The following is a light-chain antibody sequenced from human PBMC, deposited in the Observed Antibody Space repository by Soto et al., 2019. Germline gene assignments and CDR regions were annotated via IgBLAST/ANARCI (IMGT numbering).Light chain of an antibody. Sequence: QLVLTQSPSASASLGASVKLTFTLSSGHSSYAIAWHQQQPEKGPRYLMKLSSDGSHSKGDGIPDRFSGSSSGAERYLTISILLSEDEADYYCQTWDTGASVVFGGGTKLTVL. V-gene: IGLV4-69*01. CDR2: LSSDGSH. CDR3: QTWDTGASVV. J-gene: IGLJ2*01. CDR1: SGHSSYA.